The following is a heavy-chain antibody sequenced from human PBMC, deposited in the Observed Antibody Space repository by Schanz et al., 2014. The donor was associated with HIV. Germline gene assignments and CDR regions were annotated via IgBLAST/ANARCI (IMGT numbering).Heavy chain of an antibody. CDR2: INPSGGST. Sequence: QVQLVQSGAEVKSPGASVKVSCRASGYSFTDHYIHWVRQAPGQGLEWMGWINPSGGSTTYAQKFQGRVTMTRDTSTRTVHMELSSLRSEDTAVYYCARGRYYGPEFDYWGQGTLVTVSS. J-gene: IGHJ4*02. D-gene: IGHD3-10*01. CDR3: ARGRYYGPEFDY. CDR1: GYSFTDHY. V-gene: IGHV1-46*01.